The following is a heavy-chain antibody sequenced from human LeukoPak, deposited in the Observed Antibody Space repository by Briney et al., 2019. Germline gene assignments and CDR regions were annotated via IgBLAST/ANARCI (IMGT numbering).Heavy chain of an antibody. CDR2: ISVSGGTT. D-gene: IGHD5-24*01. CDR1: GFTFSSYA. CDR3: AKQIRDGYNPRPYNWFDP. Sequence: GGSLRLSCAASGFTFSSYAMSWVRQAPGKGLEWVSFISVSGGTTYNADSVKGRFTIPRDNSKNTLYLQMNSLRVEDTAVYYCAKQIRDGYNPRPYNWFDPWGQGTLVTVSS. V-gene: IGHV3-23*01. J-gene: IGHJ5*02.